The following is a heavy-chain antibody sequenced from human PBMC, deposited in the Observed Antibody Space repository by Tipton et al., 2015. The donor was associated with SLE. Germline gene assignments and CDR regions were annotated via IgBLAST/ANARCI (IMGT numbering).Heavy chain of an antibody. V-gene: IGHV4-59*01. CDR1: GGSISIYY. CDR2: IHYSGTT. D-gene: IGHD4-11*01. CDR3: ARPRERDYNDAFDI. Sequence: LRLSCTVSGGSISIYYWSWIRQPPGKGLEWIGYIHYSGTTNYNPSLKSRVTMSVDTSKNQFSLNLRSVTAADTAMYYCARPRERDYNDAFDIWGQGTMVIVSS. J-gene: IGHJ3*02.